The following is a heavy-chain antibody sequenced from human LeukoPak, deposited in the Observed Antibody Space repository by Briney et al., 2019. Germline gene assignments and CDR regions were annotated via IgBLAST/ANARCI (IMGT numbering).Heavy chain of an antibody. D-gene: IGHD3-10*02. CDR3: AELGITMIGGV. CDR2: ISSSGSNI. V-gene: IGHV3-48*03. J-gene: IGHJ6*04. Sequence: LGGPLSLPCDPSGLTFSNYGMIWVRQAPAKGLAWVSYISSSGSNIEYGDSVKSRFTISRDNAKNSLYLQMNGLRAEDTAVYYCAELGITMIGGVWGKGTTVTISS. CDR1: GLTFSNYG.